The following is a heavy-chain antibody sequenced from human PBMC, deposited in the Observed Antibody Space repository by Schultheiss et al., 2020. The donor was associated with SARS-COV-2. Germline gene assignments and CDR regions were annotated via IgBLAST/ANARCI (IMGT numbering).Heavy chain of an antibody. V-gene: IGHV1-2*02. CDR1: GGTFSSYT. CDR2: INPNSGGT. CDR3: ARVRTTDYGMDV. J-gene: IGHJ6*02. Sequence: VFCMASGGTFSSYTISWVRQAPGQGLEWMGWINPNSGGTHYAQKFQGRVTMTRDTSISTAYMELSRLRSDDTAVYYCARVRTTDYGMDVWGQGTTVTVSS. D-gene: IGHD4-11*01.